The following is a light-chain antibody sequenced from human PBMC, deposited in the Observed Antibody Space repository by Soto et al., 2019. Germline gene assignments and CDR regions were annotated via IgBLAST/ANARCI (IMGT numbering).Light chain of an antibody. V-gene: IGKV1-6*01. CDR3: LLDLRYFRA. CDR1: QAIRTA. CDR2: AAP. Sequence: AIQITQSPSSLYASVGDRVTITCRASQAIRTALGWYQQKPGKVPKLLIYAAPILQSGVPSRFSGGVPGTDFTLTITSLQPEDCATYYCLLDLRYFRAFGQGTKVDIX. J-gene: IGKJ1*01.